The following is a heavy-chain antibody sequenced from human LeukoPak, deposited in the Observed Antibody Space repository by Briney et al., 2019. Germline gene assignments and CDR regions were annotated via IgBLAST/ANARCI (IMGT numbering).Heavy chain of an antibody. D-gene: IGHD1-26*01. J-gene: IGHJ4*02. CDR1: GFTFSSYW. Sequence: PGGSLRLSCAASGFTFSSYWMHWVRQDPGEGLVWVSRINSDGSSTSFADSVKGRFTISRDNAKNTLYLQMNSLRAEDTAVYYCGRGGLVASFDYWGQGTLVTVSS. CDR3: GRGGLVASFDY. CDR2: INSDGSST. V-gene: IGHV3-74*01.